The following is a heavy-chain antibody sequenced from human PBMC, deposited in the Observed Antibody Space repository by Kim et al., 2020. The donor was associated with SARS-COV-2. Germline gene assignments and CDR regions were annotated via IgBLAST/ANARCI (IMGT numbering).Heavy chain of an antibody. CDR3: ATYLPGAAIS. CDR2: GST. V-gene: IGHV3-53*01. J-gene: IGHJ4*02. Sequence: GSTINTDSVKDRFTISRDNSNNTLYLQMNSRRAEDTAVYYCATYLPGAAISRGQGTLVTVSS. D-gene: IGHD6-13*01.